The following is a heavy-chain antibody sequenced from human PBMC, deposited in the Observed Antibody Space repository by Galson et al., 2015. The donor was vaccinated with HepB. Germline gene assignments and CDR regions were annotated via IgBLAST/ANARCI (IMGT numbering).Heavy chain of an antibody. CDR1: GGSISSSSYY. J-gene: IGHJ4*02. CDR3: TRSSDVVSTYY. Sequence: ETLSLTCTVSGGSISSSSYYWGWIRQPPGKGLEWIASMYYSGGTYYNPSLKSRITITVDTSKNLFSLNLRSVTAADTAVYYCTRSSDVVSTYYWGQGTLVTVSS. CDR2: MYYSGGT. V-gene: IGHV4-39*01. D-gene: IGHD5/OR15-5a*01.